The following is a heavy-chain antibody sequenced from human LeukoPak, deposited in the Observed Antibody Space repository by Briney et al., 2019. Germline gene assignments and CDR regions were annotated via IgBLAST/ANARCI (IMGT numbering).Heavy chain of an antibody. CDR1: GFTFSSFA. Sequence: PGGSLRLSCAASGFTFSSFAMSWVRQAPGKGLEWVSSISSSSSYIHYTDSVKGRFTISRDTTKKSLYLQMNSLRAEDTAVYYCARDRYDRSGYYDYWGQGTLVTVSS. J-gene: IGHJ4*02. D-gene: IGHD3-22*01. CDR3: ARDRYDRSGYYDY. V-gene: IGHV3-21*01. CDR2: ISSSSSYI.